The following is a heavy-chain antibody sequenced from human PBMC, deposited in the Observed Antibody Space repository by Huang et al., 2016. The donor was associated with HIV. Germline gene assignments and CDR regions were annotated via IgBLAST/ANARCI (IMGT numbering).Heavy chain of an antibody. CDR2: IYYRGST. Sequence: QVQLQESGPGLVKPSETLSLNCTVSGGSISTGSYSWGWIRQTPGKGLEWIETIYYRGSTNYNPSLTRRVTISVDTSQNQFSLKLSSVTAADTAIYYCARRLGNYFFDYWGQGTLVTVSS. CDR3: ARRLGNYFFDY. J-gene: IGHJ4*02. V-gene: IGHV4-39*01. CDR1: GGSISTGSYS. D-gene: IGHD7-27*01.